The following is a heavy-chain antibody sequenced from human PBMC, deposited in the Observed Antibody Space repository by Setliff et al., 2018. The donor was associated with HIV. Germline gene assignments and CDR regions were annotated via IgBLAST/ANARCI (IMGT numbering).Heavy chain of an antibody. J-gene: IGHJ4*02. Sequence: SVKVSCKASGGTFSSYAIGWVRQAPGQGLEWMGGIIPLVGLADYAQKFQGRLTLTGDKSTNIVYMDLSSLTFEDTAVYFCVRDPWGSGSFGSIHFWGPGTLVTVSS. CDR2: IIPLVGLA. V-gene: IGHV1-69*10. CDR3: VRDPWGSGSFGSIHF. CDR1: GGTFSSYA. D-gene: IGHD3-10*01.